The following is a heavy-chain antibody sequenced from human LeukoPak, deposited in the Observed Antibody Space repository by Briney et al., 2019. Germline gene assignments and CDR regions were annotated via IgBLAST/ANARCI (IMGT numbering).Heavy chain of an antibody. CDR1: GYTFTSCG. CDR2: INPNSGGT. V-gene: IGHV1-2*02. CDR3: ASIAAAGLPIDY. D-gene: IGHD6-13*01. Sequence: ASVKVSCKASGYTFTSCGISWVRQAPGQGLEWMGWINPNSGGTNYAQKFQGRVTMTRDTSISTAYMELSRLRSDDTAVYYCASIAAAGLPIDYWGQGTLVTVSS. J-gene: IGHJ4*02.